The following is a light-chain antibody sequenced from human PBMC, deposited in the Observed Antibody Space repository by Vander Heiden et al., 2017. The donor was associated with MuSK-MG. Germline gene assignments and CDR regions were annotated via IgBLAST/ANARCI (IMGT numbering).Light chain of an antibody. Sequence: SYELTQAPSVSVSPGQTARITCSGDALPKKYTYWYQLRSGQAPMLVIFENDKRPSGVPERFSGSSSGTMATLTITGAQVEDEADYYCYLTDNHGNRVFGGGTTMTVL. CDR1: ALPKKY. V-gene: IGLV3-10*01. CDR2: END. CDR3: YLTDNHGNRV. J-gene: IGLJ3*02.